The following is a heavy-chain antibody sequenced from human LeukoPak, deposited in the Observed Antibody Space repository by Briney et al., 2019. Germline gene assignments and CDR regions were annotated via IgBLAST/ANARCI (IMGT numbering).Heavy chain of an antibody. D-gene: IGHD1-26*01. CDR3: ARDPVLGAPDYLDY. Sequence: GGSLRLSCTVSGFPFNDYVIHWVRQAPGKGLEWVAVTSADERIKIYNDSVRGRFTISRDNSKNTQCLQMNSLRVEDTAVYYCARDPVLGAPDYLDYWGRGTLVSVSS. CDR2: TSADERIK. CDR1: GFPFNDYV. J-gene: IGHJ4*02. V-gene: IGHV3-30*03.